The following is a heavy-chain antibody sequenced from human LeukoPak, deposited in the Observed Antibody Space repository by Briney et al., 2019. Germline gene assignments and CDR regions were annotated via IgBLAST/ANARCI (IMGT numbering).Heavy chain of an antibody. J-gene: IGHJ4*02. CDR2: MNPNSGNT. D-gene: IGHD3-10*01. V-gene: IGHV1-8*01. CDR3: ARGLPHYGSGSYPN. CDR1: GYTFTSYD. Sequence: ASVKVSCMASGYTFTSYDINWVRQATGQGLEWMGWMNPNSGNTGYAQKFQGRVTMTRNTSISTAYMELSSLRSEDTAVYYCARGLPHYGSGSYPNWGQGTLVTVSS.